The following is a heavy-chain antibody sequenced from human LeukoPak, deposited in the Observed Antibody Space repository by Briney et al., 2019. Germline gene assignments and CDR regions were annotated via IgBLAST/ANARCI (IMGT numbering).Heavy chain of an antibody. Sequence: ASVKVSCKASGYIFTGYYMHWVRQAPGQGLEWMGWINPNNGATNYAQKFQGRVTMTRDTSISTAYMDLSRLKSDDTAVYYCARDRENYYGSAPEYWGQGTLVTVSS. D-gene: IGHD3-10*01. J-gene: IGHJ4*02. CDR2: INPNNGAT. V-gene: IGHV1-2*02. CDR3: ARDRENYYGSAPEY. CDR1: GYIFTGYY.